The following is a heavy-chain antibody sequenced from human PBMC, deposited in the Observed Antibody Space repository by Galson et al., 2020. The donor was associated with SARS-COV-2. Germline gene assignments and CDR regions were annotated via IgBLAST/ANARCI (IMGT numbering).Heavy chain of an antibody. CDR2: INHSGST. Sequence: SETLSLTCAVYGGSFSGYYWSWNRQPPGKGLEWIGEINHSGSTNYNPSLKSRVTISVDTSKNQFSLKLSSVTAADTAVYYCARGLGPARYWGQGTLVTVSS. CDR3: ARGLGPARY. V-gene: IGHV4-34*01. D-gene: IGHD6-25*01. J-gene: IGHJ4*02. CDR1: GGSFSGYY.